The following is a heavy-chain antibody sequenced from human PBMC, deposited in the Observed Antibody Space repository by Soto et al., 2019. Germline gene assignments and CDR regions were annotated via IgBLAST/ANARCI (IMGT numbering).Heavy chain of an antibody. Sequence: DTLSLTCTVSGGSIIGTNYYWAWIRQPPGRGLEWIGSIYHSGSTYYSPSLKSRVTISIDTSKSQFSLKLRSVTAPDTALYYCARWNDGTHDYWGQGTPVTVSS. D-gene: IGHD1-1*01. CDR1: GGSIIGTNYY. J-gene: IGHJ4*02. CDR2: IYHSGST. V-gene: IGHV4-39*01. CDR3: ARWNDGTHDY.